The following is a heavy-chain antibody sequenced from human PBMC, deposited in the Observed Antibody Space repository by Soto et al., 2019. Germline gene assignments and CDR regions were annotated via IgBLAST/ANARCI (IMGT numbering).Heavy chain of an antibody. Sequence: QVQLVQSEAEVRKPGSSGKVSCKASGGTFSNYGINWVRQAPGQGLECMVRIIPVAGATEHAQKFQGRVTTTADESTRTAYMELSSLTSEDTAVFYCAIASVRTGTFNIWGQGTMVTVSS. J-gene: IGHJ3*02. CDR1: GGTFSNYG. V-gene: IGHV1-69*11. D-gene: IGHD3-9*01. CDR2: IIPVAGAT. CDR3: AIASVRTGTFNI.